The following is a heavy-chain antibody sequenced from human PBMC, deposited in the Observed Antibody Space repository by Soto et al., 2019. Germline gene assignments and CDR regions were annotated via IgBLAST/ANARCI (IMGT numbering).Heavy chain of an antibody. V-gene: IGHV3-23*01. CDR3: AKPRDIYSCMDV. CDR2: IGGRGGNT. D-gene: IGHD2-21*02. Sequence: HPGGSLRLSCAASGSTFRSYAMTWVRQAPGKGLEWTSTIGGRGGNTYYADSVKGRFTISRDNSKNTLFLQMDSLRAEDTALYYCAKPRDIYSCMDVWGQGTMVTVSS. CDR1: GSTFRSYA. J-gene: IGHJ6*02.